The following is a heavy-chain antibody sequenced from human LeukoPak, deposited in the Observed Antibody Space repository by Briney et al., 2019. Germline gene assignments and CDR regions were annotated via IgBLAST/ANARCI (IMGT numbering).Heavy chain of an antibody. CDR1: GGSISSGDYY. V-gene: IGHV4-30-4*08. Sequence: SETLSLTCTVSGGSISSGDYYWSWIRQPPGKGLEWIGYIYYSGSTYYNPSLKSRVTIPVDTSKNQFSLKLSSVTAADTAVYYCAREPTVVTGAFDIWGQGTMVTVSS. CDR2: IYYSGST. D-gene: IGHD4-23*01. J-gene: IGHJ3*02. CDR3: AREPTVVTGAFDI.